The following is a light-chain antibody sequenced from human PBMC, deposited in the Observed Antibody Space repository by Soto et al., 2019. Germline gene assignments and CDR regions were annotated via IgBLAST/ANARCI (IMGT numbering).Light chain of an antibody. Sequence: QSVLTQPPSVSGAPGQRVTISCTGSSSNIGAGYAVHWYQQFPGIAPKLLIYDNTNRPSGVPDRFSGSKSGTSASLAITGLQAEDEAEYYCQSYDSSLSGSVFGGGTKVTVL. CDR3: QSYDSSLSGSV. CDR1: SSNIGAGYA. J-gene: IGLJ2*01. V-gene: IGLV1-40*01. CDR2: DNT.